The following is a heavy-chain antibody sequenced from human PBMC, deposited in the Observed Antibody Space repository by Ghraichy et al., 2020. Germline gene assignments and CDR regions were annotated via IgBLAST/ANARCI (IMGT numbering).Heavy chain of an antibody. D-gene: IGHD5-18*01. Sequence: GGSLRLSCAASGFTFSKYAMSWVRQAPGKGLEWVSLISGSGGTTYYADSVKGRFTGSRDNSKNTLYLQMNSLRAEDTALYYCAKGRVDTAMIRIQGLDPWGQGTLVTVSS. CDR3: AKGRVDTAMIRIQGLDP. CDR2: ISGSGGTT. V-gene: IGHV3-23*01. J-gene: IGHJ5*02. CDR1: GFTFSKYA.